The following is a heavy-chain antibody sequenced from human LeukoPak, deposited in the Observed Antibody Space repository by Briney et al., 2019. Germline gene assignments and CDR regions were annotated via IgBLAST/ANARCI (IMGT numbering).Heavy chain of an antibody. CDR3: ARESYGSGSYYLDY. CDR2: ISYDGSNK. V-gene: IGHV3-30*03. D-gene: IGHD3-10*01. J-gene: IGHJ4*02. Sequence: GGSLRLSCAASGFTFSSYGMHWVRQAPGKGLEWVAVISYDGSNKYYADSVKGRFTISRDNSKNTLYLQMNSLRAEDTAVYYCARESYGSGSYYLDYWGQGTLVTVSS. CDR1: GFTFSSYG.